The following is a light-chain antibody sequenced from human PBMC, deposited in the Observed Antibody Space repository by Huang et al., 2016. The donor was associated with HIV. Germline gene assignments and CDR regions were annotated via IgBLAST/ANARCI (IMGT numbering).Light chain of an antibody. J-gene: IGKJ4*01. Sequence: EIVLTQSPVTLSLSPGKRATFSCRASQNIGTYLAWYQHKPGQAPRLLFYDASIRATDIPARFSGSGSGTDFTLTINSLDPEDFAVYYCQQRSNWPLTFGGGTKLEIK. CDR3: QQRSNWPLT. V-gene: IGKV3-11*01. CDR2: DAS. CDR1: QNIGTY.